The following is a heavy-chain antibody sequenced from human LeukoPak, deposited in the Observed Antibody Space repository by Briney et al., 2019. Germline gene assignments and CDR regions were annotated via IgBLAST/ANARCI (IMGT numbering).Heavy chain of an antibody. CDR2: INPNSGGT. CDR1: GYTFTGYY. J-gene: IGHJ4*02. Sequence: ASVKVSCKASGYTFTGYYMHWVRQAPGQGLGWMGWINPNSGGTNYAQKFQGRVTMTRDTSISTAYMELSRLRSDDTAVYYCAREAYCGGDCYPDNYFDYWGQGTLVTVSS. CDR3: AREAYCGGDCYPDNYFDY. V-gene: IGHV1-2*02. D-gene: IGHD2-21*01.